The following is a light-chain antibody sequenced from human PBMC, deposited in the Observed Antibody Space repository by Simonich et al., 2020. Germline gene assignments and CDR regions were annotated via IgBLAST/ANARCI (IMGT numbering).Light chain of an antibody. CDR1: SSDVGSYNL. CDR2: EGS. CDR3: CSYACSSTWV. J-gene: IGLJ3*02. Sequence: QSALTQPASVSGSPGPAITISCLGTSSDVGSYNLVSWYQQHPGKAPKRMIYEGSKRPSGVSNRFSGVKSGNTASLTISGLQAEDEADYYCCSYACSSTWVFGGGTKLTVL. V-gene: IGLV2-23*01.